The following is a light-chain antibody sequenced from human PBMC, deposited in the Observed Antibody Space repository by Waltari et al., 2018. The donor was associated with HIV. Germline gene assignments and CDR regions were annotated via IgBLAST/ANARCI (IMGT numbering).Light chain of an antibody. CDR3: QQSFSTMFT. CDR1: HSISTY. CDR2: KAS. Sequence: IQMSQSPSSLSAFVGDSVTITCRASHSISTYLNWCQQRPGKAPNLLIYKASNLQSGIPSRFSGSGSGTDFTLTISSLQPEDFATYYCQQSFSTMFTFGQGTRLHIK. J-gene: IGKJ2*01. V-gene: IGKV1-39*01.